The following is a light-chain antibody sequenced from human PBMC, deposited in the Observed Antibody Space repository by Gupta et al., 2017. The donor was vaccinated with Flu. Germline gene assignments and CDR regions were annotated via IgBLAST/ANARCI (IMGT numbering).Light chain of an antibody. CDR3: KQYYSYPLT. J-gene: IGKJ4*01. V-gene: IGKV1-8*01. CDR2: AAS. CDR1: QGISSY. Sequence: AIRMTQSPSSFSASTGDRVTITCRASQGISSYLAWYQQKPGKAPKLLIYAASTLQSGVPSRFSASGSGTDFTLTISCLQSEDFATYYCKQYYSYPLTFGGGTKVEIK.